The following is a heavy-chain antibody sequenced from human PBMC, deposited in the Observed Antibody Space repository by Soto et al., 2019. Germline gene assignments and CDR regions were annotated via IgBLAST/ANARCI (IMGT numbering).Heavy chain of an antibody. J-gene: IGHJ4*02. V-gene: IGHV4-39*01. CDR3: ARRLAGDYYFDY. Sequence: SETLSLTCTVSGGSISSSSYYWGWIRQPPGKGLEWIGSIYYSGSTYYNPSLKSRVTISVDTSKNQFSLKLSSVTAADTAVYYCARRLAGDYYFDYWGQGTRVTVSS. CDR1: GGSISSSSYY. CDR2: IYYSGST.